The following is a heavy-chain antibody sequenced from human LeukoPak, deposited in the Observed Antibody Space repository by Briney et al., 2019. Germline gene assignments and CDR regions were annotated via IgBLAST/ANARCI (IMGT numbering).Heavy chain of an antibody. CDR3: ARGDNQVGFLTGYYYYYYGMDV. D-gene: IGHD3-9*01. CDR1: GFTFSSYS. Sequence: PGGSLRLSCAASGFTFSSYSMNWVRQAPGKGLEWVSSISSSSSYIYYADSVKGRFTISRDNAKNSLYLQMNSLRAEDTAVYYCARGDNQVGFLTGYYYYYYGMDVWGQGTTVTVSS. V-gene: IGHV3-21*01. CDR2: ISSSSSYI. J-gene: IGHJ6*02.